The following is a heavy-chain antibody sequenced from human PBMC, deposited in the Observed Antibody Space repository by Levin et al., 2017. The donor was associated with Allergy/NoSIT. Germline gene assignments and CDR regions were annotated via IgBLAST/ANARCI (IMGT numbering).Heavy chain of an antibody. CDR3: TTYISTWYSFDS. Sequence: GGSLRLSCTASGITFSNAWMSWARQAPGKGLEWVGRIKSKTDGGTADYASPVKGRFTISRDDSNTTRYLQMNSLKTEDTAIYYCTTYISTWYSFDSWGQGTLVTVSS. CDR1: GITFSNAW. CDR2: IKSKTDGGTA. D-gene: IGHD6-13*01. J-gene: IGHJ4*02. V-gene: IGHV3-15*01.